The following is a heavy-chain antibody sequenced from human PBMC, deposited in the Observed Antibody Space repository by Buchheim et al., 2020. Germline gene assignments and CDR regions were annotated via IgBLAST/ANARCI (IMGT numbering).Heavy chain of an antibody. J-gene: IGHJ6*02. D-gene: IGHD6-13*01. CDR2: IKQDGSEK. CDR1: GFTFSSYW. V-gene: IGHV3-7*01. Sequence: EVQLVESGGGLVQPGGSLRLSCAASGFTFSSYWMSWVRQAPGKGLEWVANIKQDGSEKYYVDSVKGRFTISRDNAKNSLSLQMNSLRAEDTAVYYCARRSSSSPSHNYYYYGMDVWGQGTT. CDR3: ARRSSSSPSHNYYYYGMDV.